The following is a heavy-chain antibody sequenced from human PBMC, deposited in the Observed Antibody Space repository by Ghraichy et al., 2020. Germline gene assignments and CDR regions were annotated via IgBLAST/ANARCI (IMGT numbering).Heavy chain of an antibody. D-gene: IGHD5-18*01. V-gene: IGHV4-59*08. Sequence: SETLSLTCTVSGGSMRSQFWTWVRQPPGKGLEWIGYISHTGNTNYSPSLGGRATISLDTSQNRFSLSLTSVNAEDSATYYCARRGRGYSLYYYGLDVWGPGTTVTVSS. CDR3: ARRGRGYSLYYYGLDV. CDR2: ISHTGNT. CDR1: GGSMRSQF. J-gene: IGHJ6*02.